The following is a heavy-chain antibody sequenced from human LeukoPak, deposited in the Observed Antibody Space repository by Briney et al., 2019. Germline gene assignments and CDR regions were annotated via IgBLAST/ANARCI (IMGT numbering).Heavy chain of an antibody. D-gene: IGHD6-19*01. Sequence: PGGSLRLSCAASGFTFSSYSMNWVRQAPGKGLEWVSSISSSSSYIYYADSVKGRFTISRDNAKNSLYLQMNSLRAEDTAVYYCAPRGIAVAGSDYWGQGTLVTVSS. CDR2: ISSSSSYI. V-gene: IGHV3-21*01. CDR3: APRGIAVAGSDY. CDR1: GFTFSSYS. J-gene: IGHJ4*02.